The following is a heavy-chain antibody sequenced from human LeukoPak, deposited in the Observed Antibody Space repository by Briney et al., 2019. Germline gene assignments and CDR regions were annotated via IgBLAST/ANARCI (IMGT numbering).Heavy chain of an antibody. CDR3: ASAGHDGIGYRVC. V-gene: IGHV4-4*02. CDR2: IYHSGSA. Sequence: SETLSLTCAVSGGSISSSNWWSWVRQPPGKGLEWIGEIYHSGSANYNPSLKSRVTISVDKSKNQFSLRLSSVTAADTAVYYCASAGHDGIGYRVCWGQGTLVTVSS. J-gene: IGHJ4*02. D-gene: IGHD3-22*01. CDR1: GGSISSSNW.